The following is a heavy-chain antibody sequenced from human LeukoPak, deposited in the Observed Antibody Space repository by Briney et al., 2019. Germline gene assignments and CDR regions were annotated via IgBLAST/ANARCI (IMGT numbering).Heavy chain of an antibody. CDR2: IKQDGSEK. Sequence: GGSLRLSCVASGFTFSSYWMSWVRQAPGKGLDWVANIKQDGSEKYYVGSLKGRFTISRVNAKNSLYLQMNSLRAEDTAVYYCAKCFFDSSGYSTFDLWGQGTLVTVSS. D-gene: IGHD3-22*01. CDR3: AKCFFDSSGYSTFDL. CDR1: GFTFSSYW. V-gene: IGHV3-7*01. J-gene: IGHJ4*02.